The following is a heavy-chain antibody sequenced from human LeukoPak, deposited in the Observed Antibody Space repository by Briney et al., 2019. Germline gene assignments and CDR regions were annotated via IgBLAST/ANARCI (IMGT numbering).Heavy chain of an antibody. J-gene: IGHJ4*02. CDR1: GFTFSIYS. V-gene: IGHV3-7*01. CDR3: ARESYSNYGVAVRFDY. CDR2: IKQDGSEK. D-gene: IGHD4-11*01. Sequence: GGSLRLSCAASGFTFSIYSMSWVRQAPGKGLEWVANIKQDGSEKYYVDSVKGRFTISRDNAKNSLYLQMNSLRAEDTAVYYCARESYSNYGVAVRFDYWGQGTLVTVSS.